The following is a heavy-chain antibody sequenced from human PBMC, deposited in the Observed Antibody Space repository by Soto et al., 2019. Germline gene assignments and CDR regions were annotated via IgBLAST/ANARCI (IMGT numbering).Heavy chain of an antibody. V-gene: IGHV3-23*01. Sequence: WGSLRLSCAASGVTFSGYAMGWVRQGQGKGVEWVARVSIGGNTLFRDSVRGRFTISRNNFKNSVLLLKNSLTAEDTGVYFCARRRGAGGQFDYWGQGALVTVSS. J-gene: IGHJ4*02. D-gene: IGHD2-15*01. CDR1: GVTFSGYA. CDR2: VSIGGNT. CDR3: ARRRGAGGQFDY.